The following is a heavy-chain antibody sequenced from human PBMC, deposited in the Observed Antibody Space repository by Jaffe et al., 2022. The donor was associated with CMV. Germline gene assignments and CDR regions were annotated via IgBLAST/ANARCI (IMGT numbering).Heavy chain of an antibody. J-gene: IGHJ6*04. D-gene: IGHD3-10*01. V-gene: IGHV3-21*01. CDR1: GFTFSSYS. CDR3: ARERELRITMVRGSSLDV. CDR2: ISSSSSYI. Sequence: EVQLVESGGGLVKPGGSLRLSCAASGFTFSSYSMNWVRQAPGKGLEWVSSISSSSSYIYYADSVKGRFTISRDNAKNSLYLQMNSLRAEDTAVYYCARERELRITMVRGSSLDVWGKGTTVTVSS.